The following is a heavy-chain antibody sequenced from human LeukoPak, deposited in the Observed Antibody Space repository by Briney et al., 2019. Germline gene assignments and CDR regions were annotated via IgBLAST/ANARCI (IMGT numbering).Heavy chain of an antibody. CDR1: GFTFSSFD. V-gene: IGHV3-13*01. CDR2: IGTASDT. J-gene: IGHJ6*03. D-gene: IGHD1-1*01. Sequence: PGGSLRPSCAASGFTFSSFDMHWVRQPTGQGLEWVSTIGTASDTYYPGSVEGRFTLSRDNAKNSLYLQMNSLTAGDTAVYYCARGPPRGKYYYMDVWGKGTTVTVPS. CDR3: ARGPPRGKYYYMDV.